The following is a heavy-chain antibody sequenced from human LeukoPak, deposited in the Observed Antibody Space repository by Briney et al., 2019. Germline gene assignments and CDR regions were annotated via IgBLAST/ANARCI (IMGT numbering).Heavy chain of an antibody. V-gene: IGHV3-23*01. D-gene: IGHD6-13*01. Sequence: GGSLRLSCAASGFTFSSYGMTWVRQAPGKGLEWVSSINYVGSSTYYTDSVKGRFTISRDNSENTVYLQMNSLRTDDTAVYYCARGLKHQLDWGQGTLVTISS. CDR3: ARGLKHQLD. CDR2: INYVGSST. J-gene: IGHJ4*02. CDR1: GFTFSSYG.